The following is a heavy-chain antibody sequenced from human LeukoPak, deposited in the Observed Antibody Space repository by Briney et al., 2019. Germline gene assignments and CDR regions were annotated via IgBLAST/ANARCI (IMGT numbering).Heavy chain of an antibody. CDR3: ARGRITLYCSGGSCYSERGPYYFDY. V-gene: IGHV4-34*01. J-gene: IGHJ4*02. D-gene: IGHD2-15*01. CDR2: INHSGST. Sequence: LETLSLTCAVYGGSFSGYYWSWIRQPPGKGLEWIGEINHSGSTNYNPPLKSRVTISVDTSKNQFSLKLSSVTAADTAVYYCARGRITLYCSGGSCYSERGPYYFDYWGQGTLVTVSS. CDR1: GGSFSGYY.